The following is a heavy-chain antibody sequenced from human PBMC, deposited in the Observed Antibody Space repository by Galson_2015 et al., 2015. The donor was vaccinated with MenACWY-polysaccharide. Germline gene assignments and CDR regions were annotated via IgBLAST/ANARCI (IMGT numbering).Heavy chain of an antibody. V-gene: IGHV1-46*01. CDR3: ARDGGDIVVVPAAPDY. D-gene: IGHD2-2*01. J-gene: IGHJ4*02. Sequence: SVKVSCKASGYTFTSYYMHWVRQAPGQGLEWMGIINPSGGSASYAQKFQGRVTMTRDTSTSTVYMELSSLRSEDTAVYYCARDGGDIVVVPAAPDYWGQGTLVTVSS. CDR2: INPSGGSA. CDR1: GYTFTSYY.